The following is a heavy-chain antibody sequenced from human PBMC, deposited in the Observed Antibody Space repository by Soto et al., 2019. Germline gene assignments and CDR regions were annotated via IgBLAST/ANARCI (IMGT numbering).Heavy chain of an antibody. CDR3: ARSKYSSSWYPHYYYYYGMDV. CDR1: GGSISSSSYY. V-gene: IGHV4-39*01. J-gene: IGHJ6*02. CDR2: IYYSGST. Sequence: PSETLSLTCTVSGGSISSSSYYWGWIRQPPGKGLEWIGSIYYSGSTYYNPSLKSRVTISVDTSKNQFSLKLSSVTAADTAVYYCARSKYSSSWYPHYYYYYGMDVWGQGTTVTVSS. D-gene: IGHD6-13*01.